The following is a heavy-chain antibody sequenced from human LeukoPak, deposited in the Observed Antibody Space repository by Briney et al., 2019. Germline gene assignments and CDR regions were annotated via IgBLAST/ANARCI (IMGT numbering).Heavy chain of an antibody. CDR3: ARGTNNRGIAAARSRYYYYMDV. CDR2: MSYSGST. V-gene: IGHV4-39*07. Sequence: PSETLSLTCTVSGGSISSNNYYWGWIRQPPGKGLEWIGSMSYSGSTYYNPSLKSRVTISVDTSKNQFSLKLSSVTAADTAVYYCARGTNNRGIAAARSRYYYYMDVWGKGTTVTVSS. CDR1: GGSISSNNYY. D-gene: IGHD6-13*01. J-gene: IGHJ6*03.